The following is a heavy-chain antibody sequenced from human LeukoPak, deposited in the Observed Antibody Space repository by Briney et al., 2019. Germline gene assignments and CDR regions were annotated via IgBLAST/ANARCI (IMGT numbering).Heavy chain of an antibody. Sequence: GGSLRLSCAASGFTFSSYAMSWVRQAPGKGLEWVSAISGSGGSTYYADSVKGRFTISRDNSENTLYLQMNSLRAEDTAVYYCAKGGADYDSSGYYDPWMDYWGQGTLVTVSS. CDR1: GFTFSSYA. V-gene: IGHV3-23*01. CDR3: AKGGADYDSSGYYDPWMDY. D-gene: IGHD3-22*01. J-gene: IGHJ4*02. CDR2: ISGSGGST.